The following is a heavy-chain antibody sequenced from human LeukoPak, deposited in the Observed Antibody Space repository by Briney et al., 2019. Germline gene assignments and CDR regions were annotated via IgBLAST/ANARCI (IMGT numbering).Heavy chain of an antibody. V-gene: IGHV1-2*02. Sequence: ASVKVSCKASGYTFTGYYMHWVRQAPGQGLEWMGWINPNSGGTNYAQKFQSRVTMTRDTSISTAYMELSRLRSDDTAVYYCARSASSGWNGYYYYYGMDVWGQGTTVTVSS. CDR1: GYTFTGYY. CDR3: ARSASSGWNGYYYYYGMDV. J-gene: IGHJ6*02. CDR2: INPNSGGT. D-gene: IGHD6-19*01.